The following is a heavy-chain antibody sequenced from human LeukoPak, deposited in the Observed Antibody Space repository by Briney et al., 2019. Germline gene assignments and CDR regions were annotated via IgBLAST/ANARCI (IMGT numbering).Heavy chain of an antibody. CDR3: ARGYGYSSSWPYYFDY. J-gene: IGHJ4*02. V-gene: IGHV3-21*01. D-gene: IGHD6-13*01. CDR2: ISSSSSYI. CDR1: GFTFSSYS. Sequence: GGSLRLSCAASGFTFSSYSMNWVRQAPGKGLEWVSSISSSSSYIYYADSVKGRFTVSRDNAKNTLYLQMNSLRAEDTAVYYCARGYGYSSSWPYYFDYWGQGTLVTVSS.